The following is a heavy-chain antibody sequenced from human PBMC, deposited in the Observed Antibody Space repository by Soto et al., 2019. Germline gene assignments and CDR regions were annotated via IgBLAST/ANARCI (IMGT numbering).Heavy chain of an antibody. V-gene: IGHV3-48*01. CDR3: ARDQKITMVRGVISAIDY. CDR2: ISSSSSTI. J-gene: IGHJ4*02. CDR1: GFTFSSYS. D-gene: IGHD3-10*01. Sequence: GGSLRLSCAASGFTFSSYSMNWVRQAPGKGLEWVSYISSSSSTIYYADSVKGRFTIYRDNAKNSLYLQMNSLRAEDTAVYYCARDQKITMVRGVISAIDYWGQGTLVTVSS.